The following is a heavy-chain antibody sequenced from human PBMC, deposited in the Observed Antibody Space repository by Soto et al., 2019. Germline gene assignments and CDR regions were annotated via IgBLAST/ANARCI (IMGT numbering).Heavy chain of an antibody. Sequence: QVQLVQSGAEVKKPGSSVKVSCKASGGTFSSYTISWVRQAPGQGLEWMGRIIPILGIANYAQKFQGRVTITADKSTSTAYMELSSLRSEDTAVYYCARDERLGTLTNDYWGQGTLVTVSS. CDR2: IIPILGIA. CDR3: ARDERLGTLTNDY. D-gene: IGHD4-4*01. V-gene: IGHV1-69*08. J-gene: IGHJ4*02. CDR1: GGTFSSYT.